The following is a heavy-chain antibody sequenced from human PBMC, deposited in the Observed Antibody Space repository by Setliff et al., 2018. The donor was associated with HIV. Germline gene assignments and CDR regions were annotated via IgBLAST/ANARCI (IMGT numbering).Heavy chain of an antibody. CDR3: ARDFSWATDS. V-gene: IGHV3-30*02. CDR2: VRHDGDVQ. J-gene: IGHJ4*02. D-gene: IGHD2-15*01. CDR1: GFTFSSYS. Sequence: GGSLRLSCAASGFTFSSYSMNWVRRAPGKGLEWVAFVRHDGDVQIYADSVKGRFTASRDNPKNTVSLQLNSLRIEDTAVYYCARDFSWATDSWGQGTLVTVSS.